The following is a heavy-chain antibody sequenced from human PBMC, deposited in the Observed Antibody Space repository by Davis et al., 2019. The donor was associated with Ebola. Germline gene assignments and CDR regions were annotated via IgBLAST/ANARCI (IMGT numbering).Heavy chain of an antibody. CDR1: GFTFSSYW. CDR2: INSDGSST. Sequence: HTGGSLRLSCAASGFTFSSYWMHWVRQAPGKGLVWVSRINSDGSSTSYADSVKGRFTISRDNSKNTLYLQMNSLRAEDTAVYYCARDLFPDSGWYDCGMDVWGQGTTVTVSS. CDR3: ARDLFPDSGWYDCGMDV. D-gene: IGHD6-19*01. J-gene: IGHJ6*02. V-gene: IGHV3-74*01.